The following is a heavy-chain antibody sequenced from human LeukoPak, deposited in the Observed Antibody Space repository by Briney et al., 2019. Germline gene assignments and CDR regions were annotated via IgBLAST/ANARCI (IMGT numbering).Heavy chain of an antibody. CDR2: ISSSSSTI. CDR3: ARDRRGFDY. Sequence: PGRSLRLSCAASGFTFDDYAMHWVRQAPGKGLEWVSYISSSSSTIYYADSVKGRFTISRDNSKNTLYLQMNSLRAEDTAVYYCARDRRGFDYWGQGTLVTVSS. V-gene: IGHV3-48*01. J-gene: IGHJ4*02. CDR1: GFTFDDYA.